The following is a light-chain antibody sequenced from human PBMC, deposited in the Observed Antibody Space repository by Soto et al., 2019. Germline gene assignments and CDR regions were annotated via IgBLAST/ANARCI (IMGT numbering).Light chain of an antibody. CDR2: DAS. CDR1: QRVSNSY. J-gene: IGKJ2*01. V-gene: IGKV3-20*01. CDR3: QQYERPPFA. Sequence: EIVLTQSPGTLSLFPGDRATLSCRASQRVSNSYLAWFQQKPGQAPRLLIYDASSRAAGVPDRVSGGGSGTEFPITISAREPEDFAVYFCQQYERPPFAFGQGTRLEI.